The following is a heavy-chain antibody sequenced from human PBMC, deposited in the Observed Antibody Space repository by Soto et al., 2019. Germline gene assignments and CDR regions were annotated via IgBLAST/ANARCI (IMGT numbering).Heavy chain of an antibody. D-gene: IGHD1-26*01. CDR2: FSGSGGNI. CDR1: GFAFSTHA. CDR3: AKDPPWTVGPLAMDV. Sequence: GSLRLSCVASGFAFSTHAMSWVRQAPGKGLEWVSTFSGSGGNIYYAESVKGRLTISRDDSKNTLYLQMDSLRVEDTAVYYCAKDPPWTVGPLAMDVWGQGTTVTVSS. J-gene: IGHJ6*02. V-gene: IGHV3-23*01.